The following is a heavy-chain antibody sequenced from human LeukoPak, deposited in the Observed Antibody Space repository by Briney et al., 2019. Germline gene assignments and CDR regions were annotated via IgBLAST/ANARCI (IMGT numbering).Heavy chain of an antibody. CDR3: ARGIAAAGYFDY. CDR1: GGTFSSYA. D-gene: IGHD6-13*01. V-gene: IGHV1-69*05. CDR2: IIPIFGTA. Sequence: GASVKVSCKASGGTFSSYAISWVRQAPGQGLEWMGGIIPIFGTANYAQKFQDRVTITTDESTSTAYMELSSLRSEDTAVYYCARGIAAAGYFDYWGQGTLVTVSS. J-gene: IGHJ4*02.